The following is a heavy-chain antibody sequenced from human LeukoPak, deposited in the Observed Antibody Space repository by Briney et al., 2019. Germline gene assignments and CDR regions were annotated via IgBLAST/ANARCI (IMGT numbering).Heavy chain of an antibody. CDR3: ARSGYSYGYVDY. CDR2: IYYSGST. V-gene: IGHV4-59*01. Sequence: PSETLSLTCTVSGGSISSYYWSWIRQPPGKGLEWIGYIYYSGSTNYNPSLKSRVTISVDTSKNQFSLKLSSVTAADTAVYYCARSGYSYGYVDYWGQETLVTVSS. J-gene: IGHJ4*02. CDR1: GGSISSYY. D-gene: IGHD5-18*01.